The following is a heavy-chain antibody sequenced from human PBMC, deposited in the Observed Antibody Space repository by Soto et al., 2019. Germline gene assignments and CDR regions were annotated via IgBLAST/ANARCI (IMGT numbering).Heavy chain of an antibody. D-gene: IGHD3-16*01. CDR2: IIPIFGTA. Sequence: QVQLVQSGAEVKKPGSSVKVSCKASGGTFSSYAISWVRQAPGQGLEWMGGIIPIFGTANYARKFQGRVTITADDTTSTAYMELSSLSSEDTAVYYCGRADGFGNPYYYYYGLHVWGQGTMVTVSS. V-gene: IGHV1-69*01. CDR1: GGTFSSYA. CDR3: GRADGFGNPYYYYYGLHV. J-gene: IGHJ6*02.